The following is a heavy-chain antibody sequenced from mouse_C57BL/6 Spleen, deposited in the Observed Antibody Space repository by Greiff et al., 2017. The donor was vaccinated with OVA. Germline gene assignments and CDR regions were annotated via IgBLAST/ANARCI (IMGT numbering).Heavy chain of an antibody. CDR3: ARVVARGFDY. V-gene: IGHV5-4*03. Sequence: EVKLMESGGGLVKPGGSLKLSCAASGFTFSSYAMSWVRQTPEKRLEWVATISDGGSYTYYPDNVKGRFTIAKDNAKNNLNLQMSHLKSEDTAMYYCARVVARGFDYWGQGTTLTVSS. J-gene: IGHJ2*01. CDR1: GFTFSSYA. CDR2: ISDGGSYT. D-gene: IGHD1-1*01.